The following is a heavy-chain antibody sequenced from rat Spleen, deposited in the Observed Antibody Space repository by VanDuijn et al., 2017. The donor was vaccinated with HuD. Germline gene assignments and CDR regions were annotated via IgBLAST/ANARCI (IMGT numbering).Heavy chain of an antibody. V-gene: IGHV5-29*01. CDR1: GLTFSDYG. CDR3: IKVQGNWFAY. Sequence: EVQLVESGGGLVQPGRSLKLSCAASGLTFSDYGMAWVRQAPKNGLEWVASINWGGSSTYYLDNVKGRFTISRDNAKNALYLQMNNLRSEDTAIYYCIKVQGNWFAYWGQGTLVTVSS. CDR2: INWGGSST. J-gene: IGHJ3*01.